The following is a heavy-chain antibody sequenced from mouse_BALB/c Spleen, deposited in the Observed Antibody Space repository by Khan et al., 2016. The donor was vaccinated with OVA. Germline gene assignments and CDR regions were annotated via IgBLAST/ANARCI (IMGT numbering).Heavy chain of an antibody. CDR1: GFTFSTYG. J-gene: IGHJ3*01. V-gene: IGHV5-6*01. CDR3: TSLAYYYDREGFAY. D-gene: IGHD1-1*01. Sequence: EVELVESGGDLVKPGGSLKLSCAASGFTFSTYGMSWVRQTPDKRLEWVATVSTGGSYTYYPDSVKGRFTISRDNAKNTLYLQMSGLKSEDTAMFYCTSLAYYYDREGFAYWGQGTLVTVSA. CDR2: VSTGGSYT.